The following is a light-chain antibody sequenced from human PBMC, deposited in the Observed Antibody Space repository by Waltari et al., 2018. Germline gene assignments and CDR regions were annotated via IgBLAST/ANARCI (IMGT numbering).Light chain of an antibody. CDR3: QHYLRLPVT. CDR2: HAS. J-gene: IGKJ1*01. Sequence: EIVLTQSPGTVSLSPGEGATLSCRASQSVNGALAWYQQKPGQAPRLLIYHASNRATDIPDRFSGSGSGTDFSLTISRLEPEDFAVYYCQHYLRLPVTFGQGTKVEI. CDR1: QSVNGA. V-gene: IGKV3-20*01.